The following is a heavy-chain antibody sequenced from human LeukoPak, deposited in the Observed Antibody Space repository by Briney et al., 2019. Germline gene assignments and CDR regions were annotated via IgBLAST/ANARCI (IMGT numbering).Heavy chain of an antibody. CDR3: ARVGAYMVRGAKNYNWFDP. V-gene: IGHV4-61*02. Sequence: SETLSLTCTVSGDSISSGDYYWSWIRQPAGKGLEWIGRISSSGSTNYNPSLKSRVTISVDTSKNQFSLKLSSVTAADTAVYYCARVGAYMVRGAKNYNWFDPWGQGTLVTVSS. CDR1: GDSISSGDYY. CDR2: ISSSGST. J-gene: IGHJ5*02. D-gene: IGHD3-10*01.